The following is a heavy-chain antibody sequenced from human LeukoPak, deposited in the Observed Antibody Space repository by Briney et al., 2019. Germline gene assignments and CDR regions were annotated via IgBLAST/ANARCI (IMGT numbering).Heavy chain of an antibody. CDR1: GGSISNYY. Sequence: SETLSLTCTVSGGSISNYYWSWIRQPPGKGLEWIGYMYNSGSTNYNPSLKSRVTISVDTSTNQFSLKLSSVTAADTAVYYCARGAGPNFYYHMDVWGKGTTVTVS. CDR2: MYNSGST. J-gene: IGHJ6*03. CDR3: ARGAGPNFYYHMDV. D-gene: IGHD6-19*01. V-gene: IGHV4-59*01.